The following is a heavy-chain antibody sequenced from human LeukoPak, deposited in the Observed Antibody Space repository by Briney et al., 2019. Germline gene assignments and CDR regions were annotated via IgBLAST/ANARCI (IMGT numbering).Heavy chain of an antibody. CDR2: IYRGGST. CDR3: ARGGITSIFGVVIIGYYMDV. Sequence: GGSLRLSCAVSGFTLSSNYMSWVRQAPGKGLEWVSVIYRGGSTYYAYYVKVRFTISRDNSKNTLYLQMNSLRAEDTAVYYCARGGITSIFGVVIIGYYMDVWGKGTTVIVPS. CDR1: GFTLSSNY. D-gene: IGHD3-3*01. J-gene: IGHJ6*03. V-gene: IGHV3-53*01.